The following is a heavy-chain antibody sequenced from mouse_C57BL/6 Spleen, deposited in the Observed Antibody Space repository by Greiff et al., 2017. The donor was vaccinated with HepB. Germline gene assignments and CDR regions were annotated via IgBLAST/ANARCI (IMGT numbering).Heavy chain of an antibody. V-gene: IGHV1-50*01. J-gene: IGHJ2*01. CDR2: IDPSDSYT. D-gene: IGHD1-1*01. CDR1: GYTFTSYW. Sequence: QVQLQQPGAELVKPGASVKLSCKASGYTFTSYWMQWVKQRPGQGLEWIGEIDPSDSYTNYNQKFKGKATLTEDTSSSTAYMQLSSLTSEDSAVYYCARVENLLLRSSFDYWGQGTTLTVSS. CDR3: ARVENLLLRSSFDY.